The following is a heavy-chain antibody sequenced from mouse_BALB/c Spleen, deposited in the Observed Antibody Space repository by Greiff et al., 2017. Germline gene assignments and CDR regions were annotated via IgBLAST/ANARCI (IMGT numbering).Heavy chain of an antibody. CDR1: GYSFTGYT. V-gene: IGHV1-18*01. D-gene: IGHD2-2*01. J-gene: IGHJ4*01. CDR3: AREGLRRDYYAMDY. Sequence: EVMLVESGPELVKPGASMKISCKASGYSFTGYTMNWVKQSHGKNLEWIGLINPYNGGTSYNQKFKGKATLTVDKSSSTAYMELLSLTSEDSAVYYCAREGLRRDYYAMDYWGQGTSVTVSS. CDR2: INPYNGGT.